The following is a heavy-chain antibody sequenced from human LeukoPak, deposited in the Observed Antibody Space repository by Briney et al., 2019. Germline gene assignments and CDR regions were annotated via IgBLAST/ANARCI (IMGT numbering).Heavy chain of an antibody. V-gene: IGHV1-2*02. CDR3: ARATVLLWFGEPVFFDY. J-gene: IGHJ4*02. D-gene: IGHD3-10*01. CDR2: MNPNSGGT. Sequence: ASVKVSCKASGYTFTGYYMHWVRQAPGQGLEWMGWMNPNSGGTNYAQKFQGRVTMTRDTSISTAYMELSRLRSDDTAVYYCARATVLLWFGEPVFFDYWGQGTLVTVSS. CDR1: GYTFTGYY.